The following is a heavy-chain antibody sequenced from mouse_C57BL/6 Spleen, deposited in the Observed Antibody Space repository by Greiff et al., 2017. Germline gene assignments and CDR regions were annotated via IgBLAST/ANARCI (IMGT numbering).Heavy chain of an antibody. J-gene: IGHJ1*03. Sequence: VQLQQPGAELVKPGASVKLSCKASGYTFTSYWMHWVKQRPGRGLEWIGRIDPNSGGTKYNEKFKSKATLTVDKPSSTAYMQLSSLTSEDSAVSSCERRGVTAVVEWYFDGWGTGTTVTVSS. CDR3: ERRGVTAVVEWYFDG. CDR1: GYTFTSYW. CDR2: IDPNSGGT. D-gene: IGHD1-1*01. V-gene: IGHV1-72*01.